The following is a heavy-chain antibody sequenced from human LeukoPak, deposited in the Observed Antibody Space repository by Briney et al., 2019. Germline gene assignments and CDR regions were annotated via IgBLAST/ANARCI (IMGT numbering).Heavy chain of an antibody. CDR2: IYIGGLT. V-gene: IGHV3-66*01. J-gene: IGHJ3*02. CDR1: GFTVTNNF. D-gene: IGHD2-2*01. CDR3: ARGLSLSTSGWYGAFDI. Sequence: GGSLRLSCAASGFTVTNNFMTWVRQAPGKGLEWVSIIYIGGLTYYADSVKGRFTLSRDNSKNTVYLQMNNLRGGDTAVYYCARGLSLSTSGWYGAFDIWGQGTVVTVSS.